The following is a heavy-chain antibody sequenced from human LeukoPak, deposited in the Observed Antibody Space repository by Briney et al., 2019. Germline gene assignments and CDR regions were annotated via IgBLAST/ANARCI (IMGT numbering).Heavy chain of an antibody. Sequence: GGSLRLSCAASGFTFTSYAMNWVRQAPGKGLEWVSVISASGATTDYADSVKGRFTISRDNSKDTLYLQMNSLRAEDTAVYYCTKGSYYDNSGRAYFDYWGQGTLVTVSS. CDR3: TKGSYYDNSGRAYFDY. V-gene: IGHV3-23*01. CDR2: ISASGATT. D-gene: IGHD3-22*01. CDR1: GFTFTSYA. J-gene: IGHJ4*02.